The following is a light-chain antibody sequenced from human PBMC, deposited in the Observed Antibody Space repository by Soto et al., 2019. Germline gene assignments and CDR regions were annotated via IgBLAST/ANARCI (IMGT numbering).Light chain of an antibody. CDR1: QNINSD. Sequence: EIVMTQSPATLSVSPGESATLSCRASQNINSDLAWYVQKPGQAPRRVICGASTWGTDVPPRFTGSGSGTEFTLTISGLQSEDFAVYYCQQYNSWPITFGQGTRLEL. J-gene: IGKJ5*01. CDR2: GAS. V-gene: IGKV3D-15*01. CDR3: QQYNSWPIT.